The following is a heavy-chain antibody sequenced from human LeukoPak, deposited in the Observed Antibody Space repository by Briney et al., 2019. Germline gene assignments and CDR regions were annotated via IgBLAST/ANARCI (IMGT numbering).Heavy chain of an antibody. CDR2: IYHSGST. CDR3: AGRPFSGSYFKDV. V-gene: IGHV4-30-2*01. Sequence: SETLSLTCTVSGGSISSGGYYWSWIRQPPGKGLEWIGYIYHSGSTYYNPSLKSRVTISVDRSKNQFSLKLSSVTAADTAVYYCAGRPFSGSYFKDVWGKGTTVTVSS. J-gene: IGHJ6*03. D-gene: IGHD1-26*01. CDR1: GGSISSGGYY.